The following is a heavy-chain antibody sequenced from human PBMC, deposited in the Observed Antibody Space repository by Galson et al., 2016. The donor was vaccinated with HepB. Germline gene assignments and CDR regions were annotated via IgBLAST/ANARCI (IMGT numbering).Heavy chain of an antibody. J-gene: IGHJ4*02. V-gene: IGHV3-23*01. Sequence: SLRLSCAASGFIFNTHAMSWVRQAPGKGLEWVSTINSNAESTYYVNPVTGRFTISRDNSKSTLYLEMDGLRAEDTAIYYCVKDSGQYFVGGTWGQGTLVTVSS. CDR2: INSNAEST. CDR3: VKDSGQYFVGGT. D-gene: IGHD2/OR15-2a*01. CDR1: GFIFNTHA.